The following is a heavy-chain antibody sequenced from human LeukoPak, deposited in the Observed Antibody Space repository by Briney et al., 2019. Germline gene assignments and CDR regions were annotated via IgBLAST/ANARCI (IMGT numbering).Heavy chain of an antibody. V-gene: IGHV1-8*01. J-gene: IGHJ6*03. CDR3: ARSRAAKYYMDV. CDR2: MNPNSGNT. Sequence: GASVKVSCKASGYTFTSYDINWVRQATGQGLEWIGWMNPNSGNTGYAQKFQGRVTMTRNTSISTAYMELSSMRSEDTAVYYCARSRAAKYYMDVWGKGTTVTVSS. CDR1: GYTFTSYD. D-gene: IGHD6-25*01.